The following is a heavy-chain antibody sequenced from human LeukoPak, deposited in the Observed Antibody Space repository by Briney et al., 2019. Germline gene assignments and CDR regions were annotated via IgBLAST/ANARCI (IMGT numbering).Heavy chain of an antibody. CDR3: ARGRVSSSRWSSTYYYYFYMDV. CDR2: IYYTGNT. D-gene: IGHD6-13*01. V-gene: IGHV4-59*01. Sequence: SETLSLTCTISGGAISYYYWNWIRQPAGKGLEWIGYIYYTGNTNYNPSLKSRVTISRDTSKNHFSLELSSVTAADTAVYFCARGRVSSSRWSSTYYYYFYMDVWGKGTTVTVSS. J-gene: IGHJ6*03. CDR1: GGAISYYY.